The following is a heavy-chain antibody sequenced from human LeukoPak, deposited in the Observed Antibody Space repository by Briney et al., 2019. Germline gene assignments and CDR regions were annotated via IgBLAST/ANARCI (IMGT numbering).Heavy chain of an antibody. J-gene: IGHJ4*02. CDR2: INSDGSST. CDR3: AKAGSGSYYNPFDY. V-gene: IGHV3-74*01. Sequence: GGSLRLSCAASGFTFSSYWMHWVRQAPGKGLVWVSRINSDGSSTSYADSVKGRFTISRDNAKNTLYLQMNSLRAEDTALYYCAKAGSGSYYNPFDYWGQGTLITVSS. CDR1: GFTFSSYW. D-gene: IGHD3-10*01.